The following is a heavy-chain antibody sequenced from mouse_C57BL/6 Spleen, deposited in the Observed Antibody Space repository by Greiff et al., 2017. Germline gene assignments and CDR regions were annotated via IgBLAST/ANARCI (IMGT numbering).Heavy chain of an antibody. CDR2: IYPGDGDT. CDR3: ARSGYYGSSPLYAMDY. V-gene: IGHV1-80*01. D-gene: IGHD1-1*01. J-gene: IGHJ4*01. Sequence: LVESGAELVKPGASVKISCKASGYAFSSYWMNWVKQRPGTGLEWIGQIYPGDGDTNYNGKFKGKATLTADKSSSTAYMQLSSLTSEDSAVYFCARSGYYGSSPLYAMDYWGQGTSVTVSS. CDR1: GYAFSSYW.